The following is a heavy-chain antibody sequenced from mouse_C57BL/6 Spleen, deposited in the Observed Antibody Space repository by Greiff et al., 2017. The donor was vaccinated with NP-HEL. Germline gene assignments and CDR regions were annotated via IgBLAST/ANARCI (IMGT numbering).Heavy chain of an antibody. D-gene: IGHD2-3*01. CDR1: GYTFTDYY. CDR3: ARRCSSYDGPGGYFDV. Sequence: EVKLQESGPVLVKPGASVKMSCKASGYTFTDYYMNWVKQSHGKSLEWIGVINPYNGGTSYNQKFKGKATLTVDQSSSTAYMELNSLTSEDSAVYYCARRCSSYDGPGGYFDVWGTGTTVTVSS. V-gene: IGHV1-19*01. CDR2: INPYNGGT. J-gene: IGHJ1*03.